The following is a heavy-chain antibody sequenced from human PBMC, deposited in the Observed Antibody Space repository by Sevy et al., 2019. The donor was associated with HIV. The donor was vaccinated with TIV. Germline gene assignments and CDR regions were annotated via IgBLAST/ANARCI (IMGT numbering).Heavy chain of an antibody. CDR3: ARALAEYCYAVDV. CDR2: IYYSGRT. J-gene: IGHJ6*02. V-gene: IGHV4-59*01. CDR1: GVSISGYY. Sequence: SETLSLTCSVSGVSISGYYWTWIRQTPGKGLEWIGYIYYSGRTNYNPSLQGRVAISRDTSKNQFSLKLSSVTAADTAVYYCARALAEYCYAVDVWGQGTTVTVSS.